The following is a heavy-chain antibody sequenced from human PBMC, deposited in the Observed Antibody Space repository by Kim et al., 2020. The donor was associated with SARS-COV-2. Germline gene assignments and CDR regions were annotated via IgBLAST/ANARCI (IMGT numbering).Heavy chain of an antibody. CDR3: ARVYYVDELDGTTSSAFDI. D-gene: IGHD3-16*01. Sequence: SETLSLTCAVSGGSISSSNWWSWVRQPPGKGLEWIGEIYHSGSTNYNPSLKSRVTISVDKSKNQFSLKLSSVTAADTAVYYCARVYYVDELDGTTSSAFDIWGQGTMVTVSS. J-gene: IGHJ3*02. CDR1: GGSISSSNW. CDR2: IYHSGST. V-gene: IGHV4-4*02.